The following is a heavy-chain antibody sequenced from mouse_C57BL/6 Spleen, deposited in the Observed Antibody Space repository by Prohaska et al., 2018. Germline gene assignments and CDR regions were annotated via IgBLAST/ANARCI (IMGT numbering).Heavy chain of an antibody. V-gene: IGHV11-2*01. CDR3: MRCSNYWYSDV. CDR2: IKSDCSAI. CDR1: GFTFSGFW. Sequence: EVQLLETGGGLVQPGGSRGLSCEGSGFTFSGFWMSWVRQTPGKTLEWIGEIKSDCSAINYEPSIKDRFTIFRDNDKSTLYLQMSNVRSEDTATYLCMRCSNYWYSDVWGTGTTVTVSS. D-gene: IGHD1-1*01. J-gene: IGHJ1*03.